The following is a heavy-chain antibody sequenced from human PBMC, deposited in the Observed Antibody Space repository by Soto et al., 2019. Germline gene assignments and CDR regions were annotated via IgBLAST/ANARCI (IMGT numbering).Heavy chain of an antibody. CDR1: GFTFRSYG. Sequence: GGSLRLSCAASGFTFRSYGMHWVRQAPGKGLEWVAVISYDGNNKYYADSVKGRLTISRDNSKNTVSLQMNSLRVEDTAVYYCAKERTRYFDYWGQGIPVTVSS. J-gene: IGHJ4*02. V-gene: IGHV3-30*18. CDR3: AKERTRYFDY. CDR2: ISYDGNNK.